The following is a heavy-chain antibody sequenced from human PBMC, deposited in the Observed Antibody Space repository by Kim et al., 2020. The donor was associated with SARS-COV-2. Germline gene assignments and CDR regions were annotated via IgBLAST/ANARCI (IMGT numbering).Heavy chain of an antibody. CDR1: GGTFSSYA. D-gene: IGHD2-15*01. CDR2: IIPIFGTA. J-gene: IGHJ4*02. CDR3: ASRGSLGYCSGGSCYDYFDN. V-gene: IGHV1-69*06. Sequence: SVKVSCKASGGTFSSYAISWVRQAPGQGLEWMGGIIPIFGTANYAQRFQGRVTITANKSTSTAYMELSSLRSEDTAVYYCASRGSLGYCSGGSCYDYFDNWGQGTLVTVSS.